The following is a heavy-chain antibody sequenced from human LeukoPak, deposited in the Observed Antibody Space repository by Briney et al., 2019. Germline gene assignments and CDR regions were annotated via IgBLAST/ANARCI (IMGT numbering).Heavy chain of an antibody. CDR1: VFTFTSSA. CDR2: IRSNGGRT. D-gene: IGHD2-21*02. V-gene: IGHV3-64*01. CDR3: ARVAPVCGGDCYFLGDYYGMDF. Sequence: GGSLRLSCAASVFTFTSSAMHWGRHAPGKGLEYVSPIRSNGGRTYYANSVKGRFTISRDNSKNTLYLQMGSLRADDMAVYYCARVAPVCGGDCYFLGDYYGMDFWGQGTTVTVSS. J-gene: IGHJ6*02.